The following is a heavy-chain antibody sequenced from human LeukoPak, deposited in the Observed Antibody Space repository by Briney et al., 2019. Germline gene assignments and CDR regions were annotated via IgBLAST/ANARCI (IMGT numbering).Heavy chain of an antibody. Sequence: GESLRLSCAASGFTFSNAWMTWVRQAPGKGLEWVSYISSGATTVYYADSVMGRFTVSRDNANNSLYLQMNSLRDEDTAMFYCARVGDGHSVNYLDSWGQGTLVTVSS. CDR3: ARVGDGHSVNYLDS. J-gene: IGHJ4*02. CDR1: GFTFSNAW. V-gene: IGHV3-48*02. D-gene: IGHD5-24*01. CDR2: ISSGATTV.